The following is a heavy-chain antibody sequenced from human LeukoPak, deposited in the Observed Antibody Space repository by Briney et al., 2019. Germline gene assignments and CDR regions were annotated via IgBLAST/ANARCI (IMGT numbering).Heavy chain of an antibody. CDR2: ISSSSSTI. CDR1: GFTFSSYS. V-gene: IGHV3-48*01. D-gene: IGHD3-10*01. J-gene: IGHJ3*02. Sequence: GGSLRLSCAASGFTFSSYSMNWVRQAPGKGLEWVSYISSSSSTIHYADSVKGRFTISRDNAKNSLYLQMNSLRAEDTGVYYCARDTHYYGSGSPAFDIWGQGTTVTVSS. CDR3: ARDTHYYGSGSPAFDI.